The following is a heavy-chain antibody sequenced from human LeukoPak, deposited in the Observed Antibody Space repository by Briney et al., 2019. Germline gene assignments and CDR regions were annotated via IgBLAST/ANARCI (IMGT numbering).Heavy chain of an antibody. D-gene: IGHD1-14*01. V-gene: IGHV4-34*01. J-gene: IGHJ6*02. CDR1: GGSISSYY. CDR2: INHSGST. Sequence: SETLSLTCTVSGGSISSYYWSWIRQPPGKGLEWIGEINHSGSTNYNPSLKSRVTISVDTSKNQFSLKLSSVTAADTAVYYCASRGRTVSMDVWGQGTTVTVSS. CDR3: ASRGRTVSMDV.